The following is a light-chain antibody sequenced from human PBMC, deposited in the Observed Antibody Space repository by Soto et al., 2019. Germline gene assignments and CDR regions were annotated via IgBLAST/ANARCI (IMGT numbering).Light chain of an antibody. Sequence: QSALTQPDSVSGSPGQSITISCTGSSSDVGRYNYISWYQQHPGKAPKLMIYDVSYRPSGIGNRFSGSKSGNTASLTISGRQAEDEADYYCSSYTSTSTPVVFGGGTKLTVL. CDR2: DVS. CDR3: SSYTSTSTPVV. J-gene: IGLJ2*01. CDR1: SSDVGRYNY. V-gene: IGLV2-14*01.